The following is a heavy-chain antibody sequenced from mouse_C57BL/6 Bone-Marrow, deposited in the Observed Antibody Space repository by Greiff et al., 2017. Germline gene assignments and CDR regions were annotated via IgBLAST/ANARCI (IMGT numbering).Heavy chain of an antibody. D-gene: IGHD2-13*01. CDR2: ISSGGSYT. J-gene: IGHJ3*01. V-gene: IGHV5-6*01. Sequence: EVQVVESGGDLVKPGGSLKLSCAASGFTFSSYGMSWVRQTPDKRLEWVATISSGGSYTYYPDSVKGRFTISRANAKNTLYLQMCSLKSEDTAMYDFARLEYDDSLFAYWGQGTLGTDYA. CDR1: GFTFSSYG. CDR3: ARLEYDDSLFAY.